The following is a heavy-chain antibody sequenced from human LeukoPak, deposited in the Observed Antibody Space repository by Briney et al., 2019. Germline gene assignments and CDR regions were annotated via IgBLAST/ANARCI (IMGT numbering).Heavy chain of an antibody. CDR1: GGSISSSSYY. D-gene: IGHD6-13*01. CDR2: IYYSGST. J-gene: IGHJ5*02. CDR3: ARIRAAAGSFDP. V-gene: IGHV4-39*01. Sequence: SEILSLTCTVSGGSISSSSYYWGWIRQPPGKGLGWIGSIYYSGSTYYNPSLKSRVTISVDTSKNQFSLKLSSVAAADTAVYYCARIRAAAGSFDPWGQGTLVTVSS.